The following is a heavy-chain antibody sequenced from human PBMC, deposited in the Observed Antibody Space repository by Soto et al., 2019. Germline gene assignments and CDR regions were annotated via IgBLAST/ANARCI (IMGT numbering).Heavy chain of an antibody. CDR3: AKGESDY. Sequence: QVQLVESGGGVVQPGRSLRLSCAASGFTFSSYGMHWVRQAPGKGLEWVAVISYDGSNKYYADSVKGRFTISRDNSKNPLYLQMKSLRAEDTAVDYCAKGESDYWGQGTLVTVSS. V-gene: IGHV3-30*18. J-gene: IGHJ4*02. CDR1: GFTFSSYG. CDR2: ISYDGSNK.